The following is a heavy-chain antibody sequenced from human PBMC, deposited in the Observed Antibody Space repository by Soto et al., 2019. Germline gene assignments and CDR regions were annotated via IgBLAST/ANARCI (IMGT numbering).Heavy chain of an antibody. CDR1: GGSISSGGYY. CDR3: ARHARYGDFDY. D-gene: IGHD4-17*01. CDR2: IYYSGST. V-gene: IGHV4-31*03. J-gene: IGHJ4*02. Sequence: SETLSLTCTFSGGSISSGGYYWSWIRQHPGKGLEWIGYIYYSGSTYYNPSLKSRVTISVDTSKNQFSLKLSSVTAADTAVYYCARHARYGDFDYWGQGTLVTVSS.